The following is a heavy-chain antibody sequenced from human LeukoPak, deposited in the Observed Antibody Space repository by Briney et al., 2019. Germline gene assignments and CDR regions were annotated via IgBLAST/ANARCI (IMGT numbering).Heavy chain of an antibody. CDR3: AKPRTYGDSFPFDY. Sequence: PGGSLRLSCAASGFTFSSYAMSWVRQAPGKGLEWVSAISGSGGSTYYADSVKGRFTISRDNSKKAVYLQMKSQRAEDTAVYYCAKPRTYGDSFPFDYWGQGTLVTVSP. CDR2: ISGSGGST. V-gene: IGHV3-23*01. J-gene: IGHJ4*02. D-gene: IGHD4-17*01. CDR1: GFTFSSYA.